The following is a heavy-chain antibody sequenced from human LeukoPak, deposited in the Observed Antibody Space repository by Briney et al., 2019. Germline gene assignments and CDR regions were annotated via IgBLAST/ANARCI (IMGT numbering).Heavy chain of an antibody. Sequence: GRSLRLSCAASGFTFSSYGMHWVRQAPGKGLEWVAVISYDGSNKYYADSVKGRFTISRDNSKNTLYLQMNSLRAEDTAVYYCAKDAGPDIVVVPAALDYWGQGTLVTASS. D-gene: IGHD2-2*01. V-gene: IGHV3-30*18. CDR3: AKDAGPDIVVVPAALDY. CDR1: GFTFSSYG. CDR2: ISYDGSNK. J-gene: IGHJ4*02.